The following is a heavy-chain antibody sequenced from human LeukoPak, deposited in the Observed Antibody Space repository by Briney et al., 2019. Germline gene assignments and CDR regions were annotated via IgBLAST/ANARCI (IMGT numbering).Heavy chain of an antibody. Sequence: SETLSLTCTVSGYSITSGFYWGWIRQPPGKGLEWIGSLYHNGNTYYNPSLKSRVTISVDTSKNQFSLKLSSVTAADTAVYYCARRLRYFDWYDCWGQGTLVTVSS. J-gene: IGHJ4*02. CDR2: LYHNGNT. V-gene: IGHV4-38-2*02. CDR3: ARRLRYFDWYDC. D-gene: IGHD3-9*01. CDR1: GYSITSGFY.